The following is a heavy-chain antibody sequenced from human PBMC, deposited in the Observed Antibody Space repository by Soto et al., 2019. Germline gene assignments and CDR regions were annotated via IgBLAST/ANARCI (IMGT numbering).Heavy chain of an antibody. CDR2: VHHTGNT. CDR3: AGGREDHSAHQVGRWFDS. Sequence: SETLSLTCTVSGDSISDSFWSWVRQPPGKGLEWIGHVHHTGNTNYNPSLKTRVTMLVDTSANHFSLTLTSVTPADTAVYYCAGGREDHSAHQVGRWFDSWGQGTLVTVYS. D-gene: IGHD1-26*01. J-gene: IGHJ5*01. V-gene: IGHV4-59*01. CDR1: GDSISDSF.